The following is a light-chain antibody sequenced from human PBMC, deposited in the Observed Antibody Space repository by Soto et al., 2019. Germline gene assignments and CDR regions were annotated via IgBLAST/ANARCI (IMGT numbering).Light chain of an antibody. CDR1: QSVSATY. CDR3: QHYGTSTRT. J-gene: IGKJ1*01. CDR2: AAS. Sequence: EIVLTQSQRTLCLSPGESANLSCRATQSVSATYLAWYQQKPGQAPRLLIYAASSRATDIPDRFSGSGSGTDVTLAISRLEPEDFAVYWCQHYGTSTRTFGQGTKVEIK. V-gene: IGKV3-20*01.